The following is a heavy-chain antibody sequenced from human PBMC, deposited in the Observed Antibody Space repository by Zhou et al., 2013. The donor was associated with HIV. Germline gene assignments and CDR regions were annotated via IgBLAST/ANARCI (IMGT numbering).Heavy chain of an antibody. CDR3: ARGKGYSGYGPRDWFDP. V-gene: IGHV1-8*02. CDR1: GYTFTTYD. D-gene: IGHD5-12*01. CDR2: MNPNNGNT. J-gene: IGHJ5*02. Sequence: QVQLVQSGTEVKKPGASVKVSCKASGYTFTTYDINWVRQATGQGLEYMGWMNPNNGNTASAQRFQGRITMTRTTSISTAYMELSRLRSDDTAVYYCARGKGYSGYGPRDWFDPWGQGTLVTVSS.